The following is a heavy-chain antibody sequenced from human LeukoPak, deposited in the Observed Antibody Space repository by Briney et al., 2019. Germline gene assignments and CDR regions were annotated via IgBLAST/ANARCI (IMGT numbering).Heavy chain of an antibody. V-gene: IGHV3-30-3*01. CDR1: GFTFSSYA. J-gene: IGHJ4*02. D-gene: IGHD2-2*01. CDR3: ARGPTYIVVVPAAPY. CDR2: ISYDGSNK. Sequence: GGSLRLSCAASGFTFSSYAMHWVRQAPGKGLEWVAVISYDGSNKYYADSVKGRFTISRDNSKNTLYLQTNSLRAEDTAVYYCARGPTYIVVVPAAPYWGQGTLVTVSS.